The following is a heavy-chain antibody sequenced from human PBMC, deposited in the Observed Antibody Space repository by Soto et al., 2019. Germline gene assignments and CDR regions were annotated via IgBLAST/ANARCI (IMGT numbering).Heavy chain of an antibody. V-gene: IGHV1-18*01. J-gene: IGHJ4*02. CDR1: GYTFTSYG. CDR3: ARVFNPEDIVVVPAALFDY. Sequence: ASVKVSCKASGYTFTSYGISWVRQAPGQGLEWMGWISAYNGNTNYAQKLQGRVTMTTDTSTSTAYMEPRSLRSDDTAVYYCARVFNPEDIVVVPAALFDYWGQGTLVTVSS. D-gene: IGHD2-2*01. CDR2: ISAYNGNT.